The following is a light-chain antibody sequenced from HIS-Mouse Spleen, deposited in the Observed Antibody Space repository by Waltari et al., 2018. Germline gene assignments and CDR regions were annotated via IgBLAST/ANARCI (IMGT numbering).Light chain of an antibody. V-gene: IGKV3-15*01. CDR3: QQYNNWWT. J-gene: IGKJ1*01. CDR1: QSVSIN. Sequence: EIVMTQSPATLSVSPGERATPACRASQSVSINLAWYQQKPGQAPRLLIYGASTRATGIPARFSGSGSGTEFTLTISSMQSEDFAVYYCQQYNNWWTFGQGTKVEIK. CDR2: GAS.